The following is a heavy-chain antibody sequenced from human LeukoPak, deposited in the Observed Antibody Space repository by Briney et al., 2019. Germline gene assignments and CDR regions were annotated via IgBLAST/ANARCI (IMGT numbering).Heavy chain of an antibody. Sequence: GGSLRLSCAASGFTFRSYAMSWVRQAPGQGLEWMGRIIPILGIANYAQKFQGRVTITADKSTSTAYMELSSLRSEDTAVYYCARGRVAPKGYYGMDVWGQGTTVTVSS. CDR1: GFTFRSYA. J-gene: IGHJ6*02. V-gene: IGHV1-69*04. CDR2: IIPILGIA. CDR3: ARGRVAPKGYYGMDV. D-gene: IGHD2-15*01.